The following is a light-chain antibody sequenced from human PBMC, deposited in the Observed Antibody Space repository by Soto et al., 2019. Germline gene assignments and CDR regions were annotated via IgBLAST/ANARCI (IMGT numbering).Light chain of an antibody. CDR2: AAS. Sequence: DIQMTQSPSSVSASVGDRVTITCRASQDISSWLAWYQQKPGKAPKLLIYAASSLHSGVPPRFSGSESGTDFTLTISSLQPEDSASCYCQQANSFPLTFGGGTKVEIK. CDR3: QQANSFPLT. J-gene: IGKJ4*01. V-gene: IGKV1-12*01. CDR1: QDISSW.